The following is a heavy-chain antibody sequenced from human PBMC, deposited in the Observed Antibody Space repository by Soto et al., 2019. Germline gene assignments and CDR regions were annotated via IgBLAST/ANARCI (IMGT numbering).Heavy chain of an antibody. V-gene: IGHV3-30*18. CDR3: AKDRRVSATAIRGSSLNY. Sequence: LRLSCAASGFTFSSYGMHWVRQAPGKGLEWVAVISYDGSNKYYADSVKGRFTISRDNSKNTLYLQMNSLRAEDTAVYYCAKDRRVSATAIRGSSLNYWGQGTLVTVSS. J-gene: IGHJ4*02. CDR1: GFTFSSYG. CDR2: ISYDGSNK. D-gene: IGHD3-16*01.